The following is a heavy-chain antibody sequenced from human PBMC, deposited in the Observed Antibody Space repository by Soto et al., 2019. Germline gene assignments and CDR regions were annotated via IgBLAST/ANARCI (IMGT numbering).Heavy chain of an antibody. CDR3: ARRGDEYSSSSNWFDP. J-gene: IGHJ5*02. Sequence: QVQLQESGPGLVKPSQTLSLTCTFSGGSLSSGGYYWSWIRQHPGKGLEWIGYIYYSGGTYYNPSLKSQVSIAVDTSMSQFSLKLGSVTAADTAVYYCARRGDEYSSSSNWFDPWGQGTLVTVSS. D-gene: IGHD6-6*01. V-gene: IGHV4-31*01. CDR1: GGSLSSGGYY. CDR2: IYYSGGT.